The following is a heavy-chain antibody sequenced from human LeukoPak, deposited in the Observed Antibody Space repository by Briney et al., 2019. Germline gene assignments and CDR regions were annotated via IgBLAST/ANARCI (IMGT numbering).Heavy chain of an antibody. Sequence: KPGRSLRLACAPAALTFTPCYMSSVRHPPGNWLEWISYISSSSTYTNYADSVKGRCTISRDNANNSMYLQMSALRAEDTAVYYCAKDGGWANYFDYWGQGTLVTVSS. J-gene: IGHJ4*02. CDR2: ISSSSTYT. CDR1: ALTFTPCY. CDR3: AKDGGWANYFDY. D-gene: IGHD4-23*01. V-gene: IGHV3-11*05.